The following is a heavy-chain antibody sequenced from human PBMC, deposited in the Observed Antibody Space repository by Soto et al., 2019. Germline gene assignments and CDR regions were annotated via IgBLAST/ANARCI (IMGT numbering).Heavy chain of an antibody. CDR1: GGSLSSYY. J-gene: IGHJ4*02. D-gene: IGHD2-21*01. Sequence: SETLSLTCTVSGGSLSSYYWSWIRQPAGKGLEWIGRIYTSGITNYNPSLMNRVTLSVDTSKNQFSLKLTSVTAADPAVYYCARTAARFPAPFDYWGPGTLVTVSS. CDR3: ARTAARFPAPFDY. CDR2: IYTSGIT. V-gene: IGHV4-4*07.